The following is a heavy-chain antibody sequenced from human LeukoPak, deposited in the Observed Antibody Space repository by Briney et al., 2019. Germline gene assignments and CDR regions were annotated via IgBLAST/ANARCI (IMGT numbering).Heavy chain of an antibody. CDR3: ARAGYCSGGSCYSGAFDF. D-gene: IGHD2-15*01. CDR2: ITSSSSYI. Sequence: GGSLRLSCAASGLSFRSYTMKWVRQAPGKGLEWVSSITSSSSYIYYVDSVKGRFTISRDNAKNSLYLQMNSLRADDTAVYYCARAGYCSGGSCYSGAFDFWGQGTTVTVSS. J-gene: IGHJ3*01. CDR1: GLSFRSYT. V-gene: IGHV3-21*01.